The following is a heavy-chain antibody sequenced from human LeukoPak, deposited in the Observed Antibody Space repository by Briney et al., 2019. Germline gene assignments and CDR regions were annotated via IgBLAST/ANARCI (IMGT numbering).Heavy chain of an antibody. Sequence: ASVKVSCKASGYTFTGYYMHWVRQAPGQGLEWMGRINPNSSGTNYAQKFQGRVTMSRDTSISTAYMELSRLRSDDTAVYYCASTSMIELSDAFDIWGQGTMVTVSS. CDR2: INPNSSGT. D-gene: IGHD3-22*01. CDR3: ASTSMIELSDAFDI. CDR1: GYTFTGYY. V-gene: IGHV1-2*06. J-gene: IGHJ3*02.